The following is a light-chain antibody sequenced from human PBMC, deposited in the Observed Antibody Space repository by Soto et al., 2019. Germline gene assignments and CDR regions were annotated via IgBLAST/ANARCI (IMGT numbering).Light chain of an antibody. Sequence: EIVLTQSPGTLSLSPGTTATLSCKTSQDITANYLAWFHQKHGQAPRLLMYGISTRAPGIPDRFSGTGSGSDFTLTINRVEPEDVGIFFCHQYGRTPYTFGQGTKVEI. J-gene: IGKJ2*01. CDR1: QDITANY. CDR2: GIS. V-gene: IGKV3-20*01. CDR3: HQYGRTPYT.